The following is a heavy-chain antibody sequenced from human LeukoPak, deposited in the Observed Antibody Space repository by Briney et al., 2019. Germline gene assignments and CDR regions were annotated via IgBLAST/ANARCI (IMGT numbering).Heavy chain of an antibody. J-gene: IGHJ3*02. CDR3: TRDYYYDSSGYYYVEAFDI. Sequence: PGGSLRLSCTASGLTFGDYAMSWFRQAPGKGLEWVGFIRSKAYGGTTEYAASVKGRFTISRDDSKSIAYLQMNSLKTEDTAVYYCTRDYYYDSSGYYYVEAFDIWGQGTMVTVSS. V-gene: IGHV3-49*03. CDR1: GLTFGDYA. D-gene: IGHD3-22*01. CDR2: IRSKAYGGTT.